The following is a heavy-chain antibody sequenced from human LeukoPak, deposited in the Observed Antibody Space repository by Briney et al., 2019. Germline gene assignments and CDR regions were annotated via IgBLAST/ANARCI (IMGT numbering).Heavy chain of an antibody. CDR2: IWYDGSNK. CDR1: GFTFSSYG. CDR3: ARVPGSYESDAFDI. Sequence: GWSLRLSCAASGFTFSSYGMHWVRQAPGKGLEWVAVIWYDGSNKYYADSVKGRFTISRDNSKNTLYLQMNSLRAEDTAVYYCARVPGSYESDAFDIWGQGTMVTVSS. D-gene: IGHD1-14*01. J-gene: IGHJ3*02. V-gene: IGHV3-33*01.